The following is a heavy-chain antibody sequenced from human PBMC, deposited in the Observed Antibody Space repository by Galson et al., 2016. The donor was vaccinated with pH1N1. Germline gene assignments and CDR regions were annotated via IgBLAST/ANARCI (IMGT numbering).Heavy chain of an antibody. CDR3: AKGGRVGVQGYYYAFDV. J-gene: IGHJ6*02. Sequence: SLRLSCAASGFIFSSYAMTWVRQAPGKGLEWVSALSAASTAVYYGNSVKGRFTISRDNSKNTLYLQMNSLRAEDTAVYYCAKGGRVGVQGYYYAFDVWGQGTAVTVSS. D-gene: IGHD2-2*01. V-gene: IGHV3-23*01. CDR2: LSAASTAV. CDR1: GFIFSSYA.